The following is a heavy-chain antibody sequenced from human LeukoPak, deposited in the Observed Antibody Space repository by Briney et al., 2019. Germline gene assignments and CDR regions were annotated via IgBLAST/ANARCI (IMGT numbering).Heavy chain of an antibody. CDR2: IYYSGST. Sequence: SETLSLTCTVSGGSISSYYWSWIRQPPGKGLEWIGYIYYSGSTNYNPSLKSRVTISVDTSKNQFSLKLRSVTAADTAVYYCASLGRDSSGVLDYWGQGALVTVSS. V-gene: IGHV4-59*08. D-gene: IGHD6-19*01. CDR3: ASLGRDSSGVLDY. CDR1: GGSISSYY. J-gene: IGHJ4*02.